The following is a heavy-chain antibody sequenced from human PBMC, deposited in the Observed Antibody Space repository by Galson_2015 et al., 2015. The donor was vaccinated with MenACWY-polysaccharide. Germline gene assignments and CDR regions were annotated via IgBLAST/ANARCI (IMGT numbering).Heavy chain of an antibody. CDR3: ARTGCSSNSCFFEY. D-gene: IGHD2-2*01. J-gene: IGHJ4*02. CDR2: IIPIAGKV. CDR1: GGDFSTYA. V-gene: IGHV1-69*04. Sequence: SVKVSCKASGGDFSTYAFAWVRQAPGQGLEWMGRIIPIAGKVNYAQKFQGRVTITADTSTSTSYMELSSLTFEDSAVYYCARTGCSSNSCFFEYWGQGTLVAVST.